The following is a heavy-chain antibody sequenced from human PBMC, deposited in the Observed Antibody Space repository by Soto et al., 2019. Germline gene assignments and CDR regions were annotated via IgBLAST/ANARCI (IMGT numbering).Heavy chain of an antibody. D-gene: IGHD5-12*01. CDR1: GYSFTSYW. CDR3: ARLAMATRRGYYGMDV. J-gene: IGHJ6*02. CDR2: IDPSDSYT. Sequence: EVQLVQSGAEVKKPGESLRISCKGSGYSFTSYWISWVRQMPGKGLEWMGRIDPSDSYTNYSPSFQGHVTISADKSMSTAYLQWSSLKASDTAMYYCARLAMATRRGYYGMDVWGQGTTVTVSS. V-gene: IGHV5-10-1*01.